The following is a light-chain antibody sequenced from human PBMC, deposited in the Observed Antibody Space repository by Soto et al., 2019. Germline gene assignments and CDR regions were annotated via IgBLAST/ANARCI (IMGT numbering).Light chain of an antibody. J-gene: IGLJ1*01. CDR1: SSDVGGYNY. Sequence: QSVLTQPPSTSGSPGQSVTISCTGTSSDVGGYNYVSWYLQHPGKAPKLMIYEVSKRPSGVPDRFSGSKSGNTASLTVSGLLAEDEADYYWSSYADSNSYVFGTGTKVTVL. CDR2: EVS. CDR3: SSYADSNSYV. V-gene: IGLV2-8*01.